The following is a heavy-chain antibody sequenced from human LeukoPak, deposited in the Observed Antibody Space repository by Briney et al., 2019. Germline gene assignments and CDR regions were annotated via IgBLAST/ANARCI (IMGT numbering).Heavy chain of an antibody. CDR1: GGSISSYY. J-gene: IGHJ6*02. CDR3: ARDLLYCGGDCYSGDYYYYGMDV. CDR2: IYYSGST. D-gene: IGHD2-21*02. V-gene: IGHV4-59*01. Sequence: SETLSLTCTVSGGSISSYYWSWIRQPPGKGLEWIGYIYYSGSTNYNPSLKSRVTISVDTSKNQFSLKLSSVTAADTAVYYCARDLLYCGGDCYSGDYYYYGMDVWGQGTTVTVSS.